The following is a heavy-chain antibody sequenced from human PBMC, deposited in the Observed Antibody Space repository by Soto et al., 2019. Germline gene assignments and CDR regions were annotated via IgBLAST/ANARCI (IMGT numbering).Heavy chain of an antibody. Sequence: GGSLRLSCVVSGFTFNSYSMDWVRQAPGKGLEWVSYITSGSSTIHYADSVKGRFTISRDNARNSVFLQMNSLRVEDTAVYYCVRGAGSLGYWGQGTLVTVSS. CDR2: ITSGSSTI. CDR1: GFTFNSYS. D-gene: IGHD3-10*01. V-gene: IGHV3-48*01. J-gene: IGHJ4*02. CDR3: VRGAGSLGY.